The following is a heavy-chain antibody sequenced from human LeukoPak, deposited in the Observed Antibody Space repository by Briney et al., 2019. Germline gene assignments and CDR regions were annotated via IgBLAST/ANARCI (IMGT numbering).Heavy chain of an antibody. D-gene: IGHD1-26*01. CDR1: GHRFTNHW. Sequence: GESLKISCEVSGHRFTNHWIGWVRQMPGKGLEWMGIINLGDSDTKYSPSSQGQVTISLDKSISTAYLQWRSLKASDTAMYYCARRPYSGSPNWFDPWGQGTLVTVSS. J-gene: IGHJ5*02. CDR2: INLGDSDT. V-gene: IGHV5-51*01. CDR3: ARRPYSGSPNWFDP.